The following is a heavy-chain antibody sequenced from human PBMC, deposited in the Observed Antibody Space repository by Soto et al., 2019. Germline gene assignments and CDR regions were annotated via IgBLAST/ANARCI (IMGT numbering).Heavy chain of an antibody. CDR3: ASLDYAVDTANFDY. Sequence: QVQLQESGPRLVKPSQTLSLTCTVSGGSISSGDYYRSWIRQPPGKGLEWIGYIYYSGSTYYNPSLECRVTIAVDTSKSQCSLKLSSVTAADTAVYYGASLDYAVDTANFDYWGQGTLVTVSS. J-gene: IGHJ4*02. CDR2: IYYSGST. CDR1: GGSISSGDYY. D-gene: IGHD4-17*01. V-gene: IGHV4-30-4*01.